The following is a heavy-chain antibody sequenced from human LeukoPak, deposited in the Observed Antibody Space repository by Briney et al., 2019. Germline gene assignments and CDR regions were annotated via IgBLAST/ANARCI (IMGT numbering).Heavy chain of an antibody. CDR1: GFTFSAYW. CDR3: TRGYGA. D-gene: IGHD4/OR15-4a*01. CDR2: INTDGTRT. Sequence: PGGSLRLSCAASGFTFSAYWMHWVRQVPGKGLVWVSLINTDGTRTSYVDSVKGRFTISRDNAKNTLYLQMNRLRAEDTAVYYCTRGYGAWGQGTLVTVSS. V-gene: IGHV3-74*01. J-gene: IGHJ5*02.